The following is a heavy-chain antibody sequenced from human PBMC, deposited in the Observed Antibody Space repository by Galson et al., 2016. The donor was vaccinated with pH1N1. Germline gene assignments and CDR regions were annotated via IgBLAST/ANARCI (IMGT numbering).Heavy chain of an antibody. D-gene: IGHD6-13*01. Sequence: ETLSLTCTVSGDSVKSNAYDWTCIRQPPGKGLEWIGYVHNNGRTEYNPSLSGRLTFSVDTSNNRLSLRLSSVTAADTAVYYCANCIAAAGTFYFDYWGQGTLVTVSS. CDR1: GDSVKSNAYD. J-gene: IGHJ4*02. CDR3: ANCIAAAGTFYFDY. CDR2: VHNNGRT. V-gene: IGHV4-61*08.